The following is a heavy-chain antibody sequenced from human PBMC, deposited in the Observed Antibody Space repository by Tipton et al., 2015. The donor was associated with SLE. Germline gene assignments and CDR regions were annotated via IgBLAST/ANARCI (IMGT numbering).Heavy chain of an antibody. CDR3: ARGGYSGYGGAFDI. V-gene: IGHV1-69*05. CDR1: GGTFSSYA. CDR2: IIPIFGTA. D-gene: IGHD5-12*01. Sequence: QLVQSGAEVKKPGSSVKVSCKASGGTFSSYAISWVRQAPGQGLEWMGAIIPIFGTANYAQKFQGRVTITTDESTSTAYMELSSLRSEDTAVYYCARGGYSGYGGAFDIWGQGTMVTVSS. J-gene: IGHJ3*02.